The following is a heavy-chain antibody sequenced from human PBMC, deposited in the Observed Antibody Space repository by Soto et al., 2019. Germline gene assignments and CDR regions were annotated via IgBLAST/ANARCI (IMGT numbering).Heavy chain of an antibody. J-gene: IGHJ6*02. CDR1: GFTFSSYE. V-gene: IGHV3-48*03. CDR3: ARLGGSTVPSPHYYGMDV. Sequence: GGSLRLSCAASGFTFSSYEMNWVRQAPGKGLEWVSYISSSGSTIYYADSLKGRFTISRDNAKNSLYLQMNSLRAEDTAVYYCARLGGSTVPSPHYYGMDVWGQGTTVTVSS. D-gene: IGHD4-17*01. CDR2: ISSSGSTI.